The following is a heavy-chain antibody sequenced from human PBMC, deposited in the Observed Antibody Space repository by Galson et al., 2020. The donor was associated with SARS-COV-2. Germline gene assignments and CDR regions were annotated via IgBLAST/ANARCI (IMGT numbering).Heavy chain of an antibody. J-gene: IGHJ3*02. D-gene: IGHD3-3*01. CDR2: ISYDGSNK. CDR3: ARGTALIFGVVMGDDAFDI. CDR1: GFTFSSYA. V-gene: IGHV3-30*01. Sequence: GGSLRLSCAASGFTFSSYAMHWVRQAPGKGLEWVAVISYDGSNKYYADSVKGRFTISRDNSKNTLYLQMNSLRAEDTAVYYCARGTALIFGVVMGDDAFDIWGQGTMVTVSS.